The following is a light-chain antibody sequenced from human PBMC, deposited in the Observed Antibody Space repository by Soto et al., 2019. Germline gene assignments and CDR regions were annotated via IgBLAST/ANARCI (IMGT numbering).Light chain of an antibody. CDR1: SSNIGNNY. CDR3: GTWDSSLSAVV. J-gene: IGLJ2*01. Sequence: QSVLTQPPSVSAAPGQKVTISCSGSSSNIGNNYVSWYQQLPGTAPKLLIYENNKRPSGIPERFSGSKAGTSATLGITGLQTGDEAGYYCGTWDSSLSAVVFGGGTKLTVL. V-gene: IGLV1-51*02. CDR2: ENN.